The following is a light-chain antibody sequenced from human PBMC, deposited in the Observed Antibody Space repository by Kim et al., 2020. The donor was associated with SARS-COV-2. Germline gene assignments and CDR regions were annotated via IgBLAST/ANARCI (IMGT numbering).Light chain of an antibody. CDR1: TGPVTSNSY. J-gene: IGLJ3*02. Sequence: PGGTVTLTCASSTGPVTSNSYANWFQQRHGQAPRSLLHGTTNKHSWTPARYSGSLLGGKAALTLSTVQPEDEADYYCLLVDGGTWMFGGGTKLTVL. CDR2: GTT. V-gene: IGLV7-43*01. CDR3: LLVDGGTWM.